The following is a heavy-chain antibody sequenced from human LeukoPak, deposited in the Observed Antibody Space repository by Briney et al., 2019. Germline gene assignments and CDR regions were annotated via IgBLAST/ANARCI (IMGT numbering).Heavy chain of an antibody. CDR1: GYSISNGYY. J-gene: IGHJ4*02. V-gene: IGHV4-38-2*02. CDR2: INHSGST. Sequence: PSETLSLTCTVSGYSISNGYYWSWIRQPPGKGLEWIGEINHSGSTNYNPSLKSRVTISVDTSKNQFSLKLSSVTAADTAVYYCARESPFCIDYWGQGTLVTVSS. CDR3: ARESPFCIDY.